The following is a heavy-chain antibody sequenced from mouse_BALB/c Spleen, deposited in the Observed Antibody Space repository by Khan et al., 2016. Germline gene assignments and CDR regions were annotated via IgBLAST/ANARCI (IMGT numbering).Heavy chain of an antibody. D-gene: IGHD1-2*01. J-gene: IGHJ2*01. V-gene: IGHV1-7*01. CDR3: AFITTATYYFDY. Sequence: QVQLQQSGAELAKPGASVKMSCKASGYTFTSYWMHWVKQRPGQGLEWIGYINPSTGYTEYTQKFKDKATLTADKSSSTAYMQLSSLTSEDSAVYYCAFITTATYYFDYWGQGTTLTVSS. CDR1: GYTFTSYW. CDR2: INPSTGYT.